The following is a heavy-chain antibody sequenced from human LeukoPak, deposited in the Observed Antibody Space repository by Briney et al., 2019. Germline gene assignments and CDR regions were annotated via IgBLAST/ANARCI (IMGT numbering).Heavy chain of an antibody. CDR2: IYYSGST. CDR1: GGSFSGYY. CDR3: ARGWYYYDSSGYNWFDP. V-gene: IGHV4-34*01. D-gene: IGHD3-22*01. J-gene: IGHJ5*02. Sequence: SETLSLTCAVYGGSFSGYYWSWIRQPPGKGLEWIGSIYYSGSTYYNPSLKSRVTISVDTSKNQFSLKLSSVTAADTAVYYCARGWYYYDSSGYNWFDPWGQGTLVTVSS.